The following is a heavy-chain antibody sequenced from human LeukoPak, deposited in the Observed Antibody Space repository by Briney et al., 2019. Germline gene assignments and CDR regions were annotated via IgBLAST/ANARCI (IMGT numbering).Heavy chain of an antibody. CDR2: INHSGST. V-gene: IGHV4-34*01. CDR1: GGSFSGYY. CDR3: ARLGGKWELLGWVDAFDI. D-gene: IGHD1-26*01. Sequence: SETLSLTCAVYGGSFSGYYWSWIRQPPGKGLEWIGEINHSGSTNYNPSLKSRVTISVDTSKNQFSLKLSSVTAADTAVYYCARLGGKWELLGWVDAFDIWGQGTMVTVSS. J-gene: IGHJ3*02.